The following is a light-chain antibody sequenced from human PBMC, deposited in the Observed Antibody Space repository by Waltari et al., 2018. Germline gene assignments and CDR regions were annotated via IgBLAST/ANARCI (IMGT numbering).Light chain of an antibody. CDR1: QNILYNSNNKNY. V-gene: IGKV4-1*01. CDR2: WAS. CDR3: QQFFGTPWT. J-gene: IGKJ1*01. Sequence: DIVLTQSPDSLPVSLGERATINCKSSQNILYNSNNKNYLAWYQQKPGQPPKLLIYWASTRQVGVPERFSGSGSGTDFTLTISSLQAEDVAVYYCQQFFGTPWTFGQGTKVEIK.